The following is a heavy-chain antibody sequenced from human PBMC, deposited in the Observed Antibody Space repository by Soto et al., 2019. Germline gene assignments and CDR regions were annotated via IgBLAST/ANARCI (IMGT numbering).Heavy chain of an antibody. D-gene: IGHD1-26*01. CDR3: AHSSLYYTWELRYFDL. CDR1: GFSLSTSGVG. Sequence: SGPPLVNPTQTLTLTCTFSGFSLSTSGVGVGWIRQPPGKALEWLALIYWNDDKRYSPSLKSRLTITKDTSKNQVVLTMTNMDPVDTATYYCAHSSLYYTWELRYFDLWGRGTLVTVSS. CDR2: IYWNDDK. V-gene: IGHV2-5*01. J-gene: IGHJ2*01.